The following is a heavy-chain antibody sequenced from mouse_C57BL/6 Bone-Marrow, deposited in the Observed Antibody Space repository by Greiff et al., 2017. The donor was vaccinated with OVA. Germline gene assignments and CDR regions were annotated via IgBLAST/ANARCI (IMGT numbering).Heavy chain of an antibody. CDR3: AREGKGTVVAPPYYYAMDY. V-gene: IGHV5-4*01. CDR2: ISDGGSYT. D-gene: IGHD1-1*01. CDR1: GFTFSSYA. J-gene: IGHJ4*01. Sequence: EVKLMESGGGLVKPGGSLKLSCAASGFTFSSYAMSWVRQTPEKRLEWVATISDGGSYTYYPDNVKGRFTISRDNAKNNLYLQMSHLKSEDTAMYYCAREGKGTVVAPPYYYAMDYWGQGTSVTVSS.